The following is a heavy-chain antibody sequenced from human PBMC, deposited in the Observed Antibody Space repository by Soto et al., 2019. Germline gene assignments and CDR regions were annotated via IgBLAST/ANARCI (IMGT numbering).Heavy chain of an antibody. Sequence: EVQLLESGGGLVQPGGSLRLSCAASGFIFSSYAMSWVRQAPGKGLEWVSAMSGSGDNAYYADSVKGRFTSARGNSKNLLTLQMKRLRAEDTAIYYCARFFAAGTRGYLDSWGQGTLVTVSS. CDR3: ARFFAAGTRGYLDS. CDR2: MSGSGDNA. V-gene: IGHV3-23*01. CDR1: GFIFSSYA. J-gene: IGHJ4*02. D-gene: IGHD3-3*01.